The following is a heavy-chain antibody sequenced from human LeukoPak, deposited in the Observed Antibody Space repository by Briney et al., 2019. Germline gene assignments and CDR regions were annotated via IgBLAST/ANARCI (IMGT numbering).Heavy chain of an antibody. V-gene: IGHV3-11*01. J-gene: IGHJ4*02. CDR3: ASGRCAGDCYLGY. CDR2: IRSSGSTI. CDR1: GFTFSDYY. Sequence: GGSLRLSCAASGFTFSDYYMSWIRQAPGKGLEWVSYIRSSGSTIYYADSVKGRFTISRDNAKRSLYLQMDSLRAEDTAVYYCASGRCAGDCYLGYWGQGTLVTVSS. D-gene: IGHD2-21*02.